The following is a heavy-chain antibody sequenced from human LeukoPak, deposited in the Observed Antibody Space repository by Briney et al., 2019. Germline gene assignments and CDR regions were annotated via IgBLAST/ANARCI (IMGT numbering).Heavy chain of an antibody. V-gene: IGHV4-39*07. Sequence: PSETLSLTCTVSGGSISSKNYYWGWIRQPPGKGLEWIASIYYRGSTYYNPSLKSRVTISVDTSKNQFSLKLSSVTAADTAVYYCAREFVVGFRRGNASDIWGQGTMVTVSS. CDR3: AREFVVGFRRGNASDI. CDR2: IYYRGST. J-gene: IGHJ3*02. D-gene: IGHD2-21*01. CDR1: GGSISSKNYY.